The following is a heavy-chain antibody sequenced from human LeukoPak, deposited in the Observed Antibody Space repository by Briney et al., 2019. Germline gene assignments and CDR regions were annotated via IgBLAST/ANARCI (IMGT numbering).Heavy chain of an antibody. J-gene: IGHJ4*02. CDR2: ISWNSGSI. CDR3: AKGTGSGSYGIDY. D-gene: IGHD3-10*01. Sequence: PGGSLRPSYAASGFTFDDYAMHWVRQAPGKGLEWVSGISWNSGSIGYADSVKGRFTISRDNAKNSLYLQMNSLRAEDTALYYCAKGTGSGSYGIDYWGQGTLVTVSS. CDR1: GFTFDDYA. V-gene: IGHV3-9*01.